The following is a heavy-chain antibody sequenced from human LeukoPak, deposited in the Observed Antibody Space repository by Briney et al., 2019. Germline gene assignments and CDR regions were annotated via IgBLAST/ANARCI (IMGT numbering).Heavy chain of an antibody. Sequence: GRSLRLSCAASGFSFSSYWMSWVRQAPGKGLEFVADMKSDGSEVYYVDSVKGRFTISRDNAKSSLYLQMSSLSPEDTAVYYCARDRILEVVTATHFDYWGQGTLVTVSS. CDR3: ARDRILEVVTATHFDY. CDR2: MKSDGSEV. J-gene: IGHJ4*02. CDR1: GFSFSSYW. D-gene: IGHD2-15*01. V-gene: IGHV3-7*04.